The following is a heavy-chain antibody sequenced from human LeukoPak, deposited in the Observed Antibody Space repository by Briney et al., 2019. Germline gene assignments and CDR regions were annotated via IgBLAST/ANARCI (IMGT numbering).Heavy chain of an antibody. J-gene: IGHJ4*02. Sequence: KTGGSLRLSCAASGFTFSDYYMNWVRQAPGKGLEWVSYISSSGSTIYYADSAKGRFTISRDNARNSLYLQMNSLRAEDTAVYYCARALNYYDSSGYLQPDWGQGTLVTVSS. D-gene: IGHD3-22*01. CDR1: GFTFSDYY. CDR2: ISSSGSTI. CDR3: ARALNYYDSSGYLQPD. V-gene: IGHV3-11*04.